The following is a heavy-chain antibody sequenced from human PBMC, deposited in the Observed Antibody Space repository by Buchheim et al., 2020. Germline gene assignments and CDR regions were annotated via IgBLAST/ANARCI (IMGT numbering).Heavy chain of an antibody. CDR2: IYYSGST. CDR1: GGSISSYY. Sequence: QVQLQESGPGLVKPSETLSLTCTVSGGSISSYYWSWIRQPPGKGLEWIGYIYYSGSTNYNPSLKSRVTISVDTSKNQFSLKLSSVTAADTAVYYCARDRSNPRLSGYYYGMDVWGQGTT. D-gene: IGHD3-16*02. J-gene: IGHJ6*02. CDR3: ARDRSNPRLSGYYYGMDV. V-gene: IGHV4-59*01.